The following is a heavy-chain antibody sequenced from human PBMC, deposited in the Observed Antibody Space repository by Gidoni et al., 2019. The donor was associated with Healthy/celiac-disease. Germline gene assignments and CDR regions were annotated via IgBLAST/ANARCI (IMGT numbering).Heavy chain of an antibody. V-gene: IGHV4-39*01. CDR3: AAQLSSEPLFDY. J-gene: IGHJ4*02. CDR2: IDYSGST. Sequence: QLQLQESGPGLVKPSETLSLTCTVSGGSIRSSSYYWGWIRQPPGKGLEWIGSIDYSGSTYYNPSLKSRVTISVDTSKNQFSLKLSSVTAADTAVYYCAAQLSSEPLFDYWGQGTLVTVSS. CDR1: GGSIRSSSYY. D-gene: IGHD6-25*01.